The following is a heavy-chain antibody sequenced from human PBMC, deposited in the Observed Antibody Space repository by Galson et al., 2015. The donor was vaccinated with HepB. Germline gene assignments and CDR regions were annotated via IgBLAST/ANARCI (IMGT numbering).Heavy chain of an antibody. CDR2: INQSGST. J-gene: IGHJ4*02. CDR3: ARGLLAARSALNY. D-gene: IGHD6-6*01. V-gene: IGHV4-34*01. CDR1: GGFFSGYY. Sequence: ETLSLPCAVYGGFFSGYYWTWLRQPPGKGLVWIGEINQSGSTNYNPSLKSRVTITVDTSKKQFSLKLSSVTAADTALYYCARGLLAARSALNYWGQGTLVTVAS.